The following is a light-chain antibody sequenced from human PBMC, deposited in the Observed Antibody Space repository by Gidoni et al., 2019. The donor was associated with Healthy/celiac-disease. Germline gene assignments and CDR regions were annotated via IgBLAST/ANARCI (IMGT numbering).Light chain of an antibody. CDR3: QQYGSSPRT. CDR2: GAS. J-gene: IGKJ2*01. CDR1: QRVSSSY. V-gene: IGKV3-20*01. Sequence: EIVLTQSPGTLSLSPGERATLSCRASQRVSSSYLAWYQQKPGQAPRLLIYGASSRATGIPDRFSGSGSGTDFTLTISRLEPEDFAVYYCQQYGSSPRTFGQXTKLVIK.